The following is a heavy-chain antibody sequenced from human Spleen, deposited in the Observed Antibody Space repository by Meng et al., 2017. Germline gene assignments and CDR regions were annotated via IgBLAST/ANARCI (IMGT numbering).Heavy chain of an antibody. CDR3: ARDAINYYDSSGYYSTFDY. CDR1: GFTFSSYS. J-gene: IGHJ4*02. CDR2: ISSSSSYI. V-gene: IGHV3-21*01. D-gene: IGHD3-22*01. Sequence: GGSLRLSCAASGFTFSSYSMNWVRQAPGKGLEWVSSISSSSSYIYYADSVKGRFTVSRDNAKNSLYLQMNSLRAEDTAVYYCARDAINYYDSSGYYSTFDYWGQGTLVTVSS.